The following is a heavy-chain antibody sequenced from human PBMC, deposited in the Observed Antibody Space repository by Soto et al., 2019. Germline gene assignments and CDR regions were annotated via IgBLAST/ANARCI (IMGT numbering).Heavy chain of an antibody. Sequence: GGSLRLSCAASGFTFSSYSMNWVRQAPGKGLEWVSSISSSSSYIYYADSVKGRFTISRDNAKNSLYLQMNSLRAEDMAVYYCARDYGGKGYFQHWGQGTLVTVSS. CDR3: ARDYGGKGYFQH. V-gene: IGHV3-21*01. D-gene: IGHD4-17*01. CDR1: GFTFSSYS. CDR2: ISSSSSYI. J-gene: IGHJ1*01.